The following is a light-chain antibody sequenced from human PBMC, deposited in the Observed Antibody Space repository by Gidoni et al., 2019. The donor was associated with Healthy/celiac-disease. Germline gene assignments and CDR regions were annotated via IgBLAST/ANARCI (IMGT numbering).Light chain of an antibody. CDR3: QSYDSSEGV. Sequence: QSVLTQPPSVSGAPGQWVTISCTGSSSNIGAGCDVHWYQQLPGTAPKLLIYGNSNRPSGVPDRFSGSKSGTSASLAITGLQAEDEADYYCQSYDSSEGVFGGGTKLTVL. V-gene: IGLV1-40*01. J-gene: IGLJ3*02. CDR1: SSNIGAGCD. CDR2: GNS.